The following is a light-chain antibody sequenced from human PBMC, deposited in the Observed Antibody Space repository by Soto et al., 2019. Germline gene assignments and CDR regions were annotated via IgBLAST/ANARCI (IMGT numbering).Light chain of an antibody. CDR1: QSISSW. J-gene: IGKJ1*01. Sequence: DIQVTQSPSTLSASVGDRVIITCRASQSISSWLACYQQKPGKAPNLLIYRASTLKSGIPSRFSGSGSGTELTLTISSLQPDDFATYYGQQYDRASWTFGPGTKVEIK. CDR3: QQYDRASWT. V-gene: IGKV1-5*03. CDR2: RAS.